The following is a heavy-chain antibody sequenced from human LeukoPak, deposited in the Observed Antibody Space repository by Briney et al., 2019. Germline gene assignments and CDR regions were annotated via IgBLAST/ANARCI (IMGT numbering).Heavy chain of an antibody. V-gene: IGHV3-20*04. CDR2: INWNGGST. D-gene: IGHD2-15*01. CDR3: ARVTVNCSGGSCSSSFDY. J-gene: IGHJ4*02. CDR1: GFTFDDYG. Sequence: PGGSLRLSCAASGFTFDDYGMSWVRQAPGKGLEWVSGINWNGGSTGYADSVKGRFTISRDNAKNSLCPQMNSLRAEDTALYYCARVTVNCSGGSCSSSFDYWGQGTLVTVSS.